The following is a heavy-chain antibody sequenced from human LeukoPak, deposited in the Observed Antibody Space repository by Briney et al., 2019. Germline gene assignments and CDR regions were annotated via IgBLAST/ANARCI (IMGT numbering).Heavy chain of an antibody. J-gene: IGHJ4*02. V-gene: IGHV4-59*01. Sequence: SETLSLTCTVSGGSISSYYWTWIRQPPGKGLEWIGYIYHTGSTSYSPSLKSRVTISADTSQNQFSLKLSSVTAADTAVYYCASRKLGNDYWGQGTLVTVSS. CDR3: ASRKLGNDY. D-gene: IGHD7-27*01. CDR2: IYHTGST. CDR1: GGSISSYY.